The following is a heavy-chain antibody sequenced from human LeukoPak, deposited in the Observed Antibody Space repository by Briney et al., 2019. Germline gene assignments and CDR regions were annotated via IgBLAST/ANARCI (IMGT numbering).Heavy chain of an antibody. D-gene: IGHD3-22*01. CDR1: GYTFTAYY. V-gene: IGHV1-2*02. CDR3: ARARHYYDSSGYYGRKYFDY. J-gene: IGHJ4*02. CDR2: INPNSGGT. Sequence: ASVKVSCKASGYTFTAYYMHWVRQAPGQGLEWMGWINPNSGGTNYAQRFQGRVTMTRDTSISTAYMELSRLRSDDTAVYYCARARHYYDSSGYYGRKYFDYWGQGILVTVSS.